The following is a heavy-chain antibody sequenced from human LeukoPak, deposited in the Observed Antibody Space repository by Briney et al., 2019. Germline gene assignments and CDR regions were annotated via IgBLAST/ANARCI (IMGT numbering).Heavy chain of an antibody. CDR2: ISWNSGSI. CDR3: AKDMHQYYYDSSGYYLEGAFDI. Sequence: SGGSLRLSCAASGFTFDDYAMHWVRQAPGKGLEWVSGISWNSGSIGYADSVKGRFTISRDNAKNSLYLQMNSLRAEDTALYYCAKDMHQYYYDSSGYYLEGAFDIWGQGTMVTVSS. D-gene: IGHD3-22*01. V-gene: IGHV3-9*01. CDR1: GFTFDDYA. J-gene: IGHJ3*02.